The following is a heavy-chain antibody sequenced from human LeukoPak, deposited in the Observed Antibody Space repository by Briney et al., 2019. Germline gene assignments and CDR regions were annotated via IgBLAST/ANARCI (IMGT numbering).Heavy chain of an antibody. CDR3: GKEGGESWNYGGGRFDP. J-gene: IGHJ5*02. Sequence: GGSLRLSCAASGFTFSSYAMSWVRQAPGKGLEWVSAISGSGGSTYYADSVKGRFTISRDNSKNTLYLQMNSLRAEDPAVYYCGKEGGESWNYGGGRFDPWGQGTLVTVSS. CDR2: ISGSGGST. V-gene: IGHV3-23*01. D-gene: IGHD1-7*01. CDR1: GFTFSSYA.